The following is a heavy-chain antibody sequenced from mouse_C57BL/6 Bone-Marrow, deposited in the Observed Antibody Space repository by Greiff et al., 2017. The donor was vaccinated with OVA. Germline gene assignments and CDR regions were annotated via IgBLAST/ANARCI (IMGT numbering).Heavy chain of an antibody. CDR1: GYAFSSSW. CDR2: IYPGDGDT. D-gene: IGHD2-5*01. Sequence: VQLQQSGPELVKPGASVKISCKASGYAFSSSWMNWVKQRPGKGLEWIGRIYPGDGDTNYNGKFKGKATLTADKSSSTAYMQLSSLTSEDSAVYFCARMGAYYSNFLFAYWGQGTLVTVSA. CDR3: ARMGAYYSNFLFAY. V-gene: IGHV1-82*01. J-gene: IGHJ3*01.